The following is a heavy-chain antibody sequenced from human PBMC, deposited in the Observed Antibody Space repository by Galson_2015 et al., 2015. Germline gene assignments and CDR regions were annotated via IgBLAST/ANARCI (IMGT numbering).Heavy chain of an antibody. Sequence: SLRLSCAASGFTFSSYSMNWVRQAPGKGLEWVSSISSSSSYIYYADSVKGRFTISRDNAKNSLYLQMNSLRAEDTALYYCAKTARSLDAIFDYWGQGTLVTVSS. CDR3: AKTARSLDAIFDY. V-gene: IGHV3-21*04. CDR1: GFTFSSYS. J-gene: IGHJ4*02. D-gene: IGHD1-1*01. CDR2: ISSSSSYI.